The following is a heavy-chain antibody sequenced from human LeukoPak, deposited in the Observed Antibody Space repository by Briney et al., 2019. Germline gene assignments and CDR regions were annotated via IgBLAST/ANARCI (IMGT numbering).Heavy chain of an antibody. CDR2: INPSGGNT. D-gene: IGHD2-15*01. CDR3: ARDVSDCSGGSCYSYFDY. Sequence: ASVKVSCTASGYTFTSYYMHWVRQAPGRGLEWMGIINPSGGNTSYAQKFQGRVTMTRDTSTSTVYMELSSLRSEDTAVYYCARDVSDCSGGSCYSYFDYWGQGTLVTVSS. J-gene: IGHJ4*02. CDR1: GYTFTSYY. V-gene: IGHV1-46*01.